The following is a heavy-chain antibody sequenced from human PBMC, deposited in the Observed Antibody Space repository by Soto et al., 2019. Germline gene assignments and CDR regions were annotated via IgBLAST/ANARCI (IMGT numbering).Heavy chain of an antibody. Sequence: KVSCKASGGTFSSYAISWVRQAPGQGLEWMGGIIPIFGTANYAQKFQGRVTITADKSTSTAYMELSSLRSEDTAVYYCARGEGKCSSSWYLSYYYYGMDVWGQGTTVTVSS. CDR3: ARGEGKCSSSWYLSYYYYGMDV. CDR2: IIPIFGTA. J-gene: IGHJ6*02. D-gene: IGHD6-13*01. CDR1: GGTFSSYA. V-gene: IGHV1-69*06.